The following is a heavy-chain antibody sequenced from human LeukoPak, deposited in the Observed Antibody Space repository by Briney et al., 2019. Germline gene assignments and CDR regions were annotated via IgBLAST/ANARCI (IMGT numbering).Heavy chain of an antibody. V-gene: IGHV1-8*03. CDR2: MNSNSGNT. CDR3: ARVRGIGYCSSTSCYFFDY. D-gene: IGHD2-2*01. CDR1: GYTFTNHD. J-gene: IGHJ4*02. Sequence: ASVKVSCKGYGYTFTNHDIDWVRQAAGQGLEWMGWMNSNSGNTGYAQKFQGRVTFTRDTSISTAYMELRSLRSDDTAVYYCARVRGIGYCSSTSCYFFDYWGQGTLVTVSS.